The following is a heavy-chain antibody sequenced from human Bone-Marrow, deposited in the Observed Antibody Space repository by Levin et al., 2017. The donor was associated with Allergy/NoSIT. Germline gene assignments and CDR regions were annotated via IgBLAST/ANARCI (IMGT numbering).Heavy chain of an antibody. V-gene: IGHV4-30-4*01. Sequence: KPSETLSLTCTVSGGSLSSGDYYWTWIRQPPGKGLEWIGYISYNEKTYYNPSLKSRVTMSLDRSKNQVSLKVKSVTAADTALYYCARDLRNGDYGATGWFDPWGQGTLVTVSS. CDR1: GGSLSSGDYY. CDR2: ISYNEKT. D-gene: IGHD4-17*01. J-gene: IGHJ5*02. CDR3: ARDLRNGDYGATGWFDP.